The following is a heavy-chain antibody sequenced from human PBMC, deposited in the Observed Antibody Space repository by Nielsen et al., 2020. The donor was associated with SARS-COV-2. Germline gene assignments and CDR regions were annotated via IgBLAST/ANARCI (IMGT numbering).Heavy chain of an antibody. J-gene: IGHJ4*02. CDR1: GFSFSDYY. CDR2: MSSTKNYI. CDR3: TIELSANVKYSSSWYVFDY. D-gene: IGHD6-13*01. Sequence: GGSLRLSCAASGFSFSDYYMSWIRQAPGKGLEWVSYMSSTKNYIDYADSVKGRFAISRDNAKNSLYLQMNSLRAEDTAMSYCTIELSANVKYSSSWYVFDYWGQGTLVTVSS. V-gene: IGHV3-11*06.